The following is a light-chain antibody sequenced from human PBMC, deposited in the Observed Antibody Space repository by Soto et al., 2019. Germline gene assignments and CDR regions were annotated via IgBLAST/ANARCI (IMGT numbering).Light chain of an antibody. V-gene: IGKV1-12*01. CDR2: DAS. J-gene: IGKJ4*01. CDR1: QGLKNT. Sequence: DIQMTQSPSSVSASVGDRVTITCRASQGLKNTLAWYQQKPGKAPKLLIYDASILISGVPSRFSGSGSETDFTLTITSLQPEDFATYYCQQASSVPRTCGGGTKVEIK. CDR3: QQASSVPRT.